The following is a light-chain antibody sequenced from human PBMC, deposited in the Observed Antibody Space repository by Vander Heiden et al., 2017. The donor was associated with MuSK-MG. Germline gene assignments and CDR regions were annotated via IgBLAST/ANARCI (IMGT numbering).Light chain of an antibody. J-gene: IGKJ4*01. Sequence: IQWTQSPSSLSASVGDRVTITCRASQGISSYLAWYQQKPGKAPKLLIYEASTLQSGVPSRFSGSGSGTEFTLTLSSLQPDDFATYYCQQAHSYPLTFGGGTKVEIK. CDR1: QGISSY. CDR3: QQAHSYPLT. CDR2: EAS. V-gene: IGKV1-9*01.